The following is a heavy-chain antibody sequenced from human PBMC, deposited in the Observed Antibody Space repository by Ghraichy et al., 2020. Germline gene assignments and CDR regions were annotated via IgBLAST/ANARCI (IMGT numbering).Heavy chain of an antibody. J-gene: IGHJ6*02. CDR1: GFTFSSYG. D-gene: IGHD5-12*01. V-gene: IGHV3-33*01. Sequence: GGSLRLSCAASGFTFSSYGMHWVRQAPGKGLEWVAVIWYDGSNKYYADSVKGRFTISRDNSKNTLYLQMNSLRAEDTAVYYCARDQFTATYYYYGMDVWGQGTTVTVSS. CDR2: IWYDGSNK. CDR3: ARDQFTATYYYYGMDV.